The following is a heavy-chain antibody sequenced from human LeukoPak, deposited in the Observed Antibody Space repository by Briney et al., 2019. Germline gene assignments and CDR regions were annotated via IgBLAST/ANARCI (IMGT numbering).Heavy chain of an antibody. CDR1: GGSISSSSYF. D-gene: IGHD3-22*01. CDR2: IYYSGSS. CDR3: ARRPDYYDSSGYYYINYFDY. V-gene: IGHV4-39*01. J-gene: IGHJ4*02. Sequence: PSETLSLTCTVSGGSISSSSYFWGWIRQPPGKGLEWIGTIYYSGSSHYNPALKSRVIISVDTSKNQFSLKLSSVTAADTAVYYCARRPDYYDSSGYYYINYFDYWGQGTLVTVSS.